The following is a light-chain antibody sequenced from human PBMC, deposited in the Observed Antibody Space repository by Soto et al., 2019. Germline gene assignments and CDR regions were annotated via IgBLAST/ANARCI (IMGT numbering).Light chain of an antibody. CDR1: SSDVGGYNY. V-gene: IGLV2-8*01. J-gene: IGLJ3*02. CDR3: SSYAASNNFYFV. CDR2: EVT. Sequence: QSALTQPPSASGSPGQSVTISCTGTSSDVGGYNYVSWYQQYPGRAPKLMIYEVTKRPSGVPDRFSGSKSGNTASLTVSGLQAEDEAEYDCSSYAASNNFYFVFGGGTQRTVL.